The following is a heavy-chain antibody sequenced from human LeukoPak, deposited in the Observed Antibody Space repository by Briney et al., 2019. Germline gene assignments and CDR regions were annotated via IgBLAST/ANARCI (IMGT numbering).Heavy chain of an antibody. Sequence: SLRLSCXXXXFTFSSYWMSWVRQAPGKGLEWVANIKQDGSEKYYVDSVKGRFTISRDNAKNSLYLQMNSLRAEDTAVYYCARAGDYWGQGTLVTVSS. V-gene: IGHV3-7*01. D-gene: IGHD7-27*01. J-gene: IGHJ4*02. CDR3: ARAGDY. CDR1: XFTFSSYW. CDR2: IKQDGSEK.